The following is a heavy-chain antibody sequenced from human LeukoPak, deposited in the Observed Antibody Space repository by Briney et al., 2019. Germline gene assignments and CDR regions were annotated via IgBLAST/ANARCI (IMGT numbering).Heavy chain of an antibody. D-gene: IGHD6-13*01. CDR2: ISSSSSTI. CDR3: ARGRLVLESSSWYGSYYYYMDV. Sequence: GGSLRLSCAASGFTFSTYSMNWVRQAPGKGLEWVSYISSSSSTIYYADSVKGRFIISRDNAKNSLYLQMNSLRAEDTAVYYCARGRLVLESSSWYGSYYYYMDVWGKGTTVTVSS. CDR1: GFTFSTYS. J-gene: IGHJ6*03. V-gene: IGHV3-48*01.